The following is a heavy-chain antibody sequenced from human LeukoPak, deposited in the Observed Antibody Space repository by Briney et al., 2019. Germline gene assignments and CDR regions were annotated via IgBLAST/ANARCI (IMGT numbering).Heavy chain of an antibody. CDR2: IYTSGST. CDR1: GGSISSGNYY. D-gene: IGHD4-23*01. J-gene: IGHJ4*02. V-gene: IGHV4-61*02. Sequence: SSETLSLTCTVSGGSISSGNYYWSWIRQPAGKGLEWIGRIYTSGSTNYNPSLKSRVTISVDTSKNQFSLKLTSVTAADTAVYYCAVTPGPYYFDYWGQGTLVTVSS. CDR3: AVTPGPYYFDY.